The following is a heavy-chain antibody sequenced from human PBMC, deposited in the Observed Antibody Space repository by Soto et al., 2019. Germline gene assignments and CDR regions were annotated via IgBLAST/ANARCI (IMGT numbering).Heavy chain of an antibody. CDR1: GFTFSSYG. Sequence: QVQLVESGGGVVQPGRSLSLSCAASGFTFSSYGMHWVRQAPGKGLEWVAVISYDGSNKYYADSVKGRFTISRDNSKNTLYLQMNSLRAEDTAVYYCAAPYCSGGSCYSDYYYYGMDVWGQGTTVTVSS. V-gene: IGHV3-30*03. J-gene: IGHJ6*02. CDR3: AAPYCSGGSCYSDYYYYGMDV. D-gene: IGHD2-15*01. CDR2: ISYDGSNK.